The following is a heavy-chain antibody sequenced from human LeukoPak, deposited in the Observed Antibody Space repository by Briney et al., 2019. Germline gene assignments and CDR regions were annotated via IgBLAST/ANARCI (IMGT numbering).Heavy chain of an antibody. D-gene: IGHD1-26*01. CDR3: AKEGLVGATNY. J-gene: IGHJ4*02. Sequence: GGSLRLSCAASGFTLSSYAMSWVRQAPGKGLEWVAVISYDGSNKYYADSVKGRFTISRDNSKNTLYLQMNSLRAEDTAVYYCAKEGLVGATNYWGQGTLVTVSS. CDR2: ISYDGSNK. CDR1: GFTLSSYA. V-gene: IGHV3-30*18.